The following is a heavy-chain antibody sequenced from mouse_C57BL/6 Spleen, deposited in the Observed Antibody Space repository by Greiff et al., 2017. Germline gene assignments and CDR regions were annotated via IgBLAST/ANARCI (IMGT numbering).Heavy chain of an antibody. CDR3: ARRAGTRYFDY. CDR1: GFTFSSYA. V-gene: IGHV5-4*03. J-gene: IGHJ2*01. D-gene: IGHD3-3*01. Sequence: EVKVVESGGGLVKPGGSLKLSCAASGFTFSSYALSWVRQTPEKRLEWVATISDGGSYTYYPDNVKGRFTISRDNAKNNLYLQMSHLKSEDTAMYYCARRAGTRYFDYWGQGTTLTVSS. CDR2: ISDGGSYT.